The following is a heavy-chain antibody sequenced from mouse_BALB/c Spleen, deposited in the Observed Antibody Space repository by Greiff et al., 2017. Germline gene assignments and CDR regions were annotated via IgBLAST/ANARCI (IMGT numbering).Heavy chain of an antibody. CDR1: GYSITSDYA. J-gene: IGHJ3*01. CDR3: ARSLYGNWGWFAY. D-gene: IGHD2-1*01. V-gene: IGHV3-2*02. CDR2: ISYSGST. Sequence: VQLQQSGPGLVKPSQSLSLTCTVTGYSITSDYAWNWIRQFPGNKLEWMGYISYSGSTSYNPSLKSRISITRDTSKNQFFLQLNSVTTEDTATYYCARSLYGNWGWFAYWGQGTLVTVSA.